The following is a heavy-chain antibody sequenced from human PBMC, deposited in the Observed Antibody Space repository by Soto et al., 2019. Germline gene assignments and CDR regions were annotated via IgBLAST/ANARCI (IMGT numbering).Heavy chain of an antibody. J-gene: IGHJ4*02. CDR2: ISGHNGDT. CDR1: GYSFTNYG. V-gene: IGHV1-18*04. D-gene: IGHD3-22*01. Sequence: QVQLVQSGAEVKKPGASVKVSCKASGYSFTNYGISWVRQAPGQGPAWMGWISGHNGDTNHPQSLQGRVTMTTDTSRNTAYMALRSLRSDDTAVYYCARHRFNYYDNTVYYYCDYWCQGTLVTVSS. CDR3: ARHRFNYYDNTVYYYCDY.